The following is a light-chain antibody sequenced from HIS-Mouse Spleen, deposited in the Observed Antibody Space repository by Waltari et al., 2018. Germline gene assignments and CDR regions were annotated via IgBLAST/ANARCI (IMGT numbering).Light chain of an antibody. CDR3: NSRDSSGNHWV. V-gene: IGLV3-25*02. J-gene: IGLJ3*02. Sequence: SYELTQPPSVSVSPGQTARITCSGDALPKQSAYWYQQKPGQAPVLVIYKDSERPSGIPDRFSGSSSGNTASLTITGAQAEDEADYYCNSRDSSGNHWVFGGGTKLTVL. CDR1: ALPKQS. CDR2: KDS.